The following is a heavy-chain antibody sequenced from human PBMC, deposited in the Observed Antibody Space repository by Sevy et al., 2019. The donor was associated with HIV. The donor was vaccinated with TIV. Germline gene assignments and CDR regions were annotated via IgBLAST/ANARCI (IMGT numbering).Heavy chain of an antibody. CDR2: IYWSGSNT. Sequence: GGSLRLSCAASGFTFSDYAMSWVRQAPGKGLEWVSGIYWSGSNTGYADSVKGRFTISRDDAKNSLYLQMKSRRAEETAFEYCARNTYYWDATGFGAFDLWGQGTLVTVSS. V-gene: IGHV3-20*04. CDR3: ARNTYYWDATGFGAFDL. J-gene: IGHJ3*01. D-gene: IGHD3-22*01. CDR1: GFTFSDYA.